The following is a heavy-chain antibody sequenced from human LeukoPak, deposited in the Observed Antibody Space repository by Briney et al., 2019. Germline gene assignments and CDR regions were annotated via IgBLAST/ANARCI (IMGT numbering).Heavy chain of an antibody. CDR2: ISSSGSYI. V-gene: IGHV3-21*01. Sequence: GGSLRLSCAASAFTFSSYSMNWVRQAPGKGLEWVSSISSSGSYIYYADSVKGRFTISRDNAKNSLYLQMNSLRAEDTAVYYCARKKRTYYYDSSGYYYLYYFDYWGQGTLVTVSS. CDR3: ARKKRTYYYDSSGYYYLYYFDY. J-gene: IGHJ4*02. D-gene: IGHD3-22*01. CDR1: AFTFSSYS.